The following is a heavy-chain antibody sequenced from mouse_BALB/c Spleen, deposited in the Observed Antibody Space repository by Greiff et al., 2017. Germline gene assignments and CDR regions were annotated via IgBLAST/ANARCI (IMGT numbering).Heavy chain of an antibody. D-gene: IGHD2-2*01. CDR2: IDPENGDT. CDR1: GYTFTSYW. Sequence: VQLQQPGAELVKPGASVKMSCKASGYTFTSYWINWVKQRPGQGLEWIGWIDPENGDTEYAPKFQGKATMTADTSSNTAYLQLSSLTSEDTAVYYCNAGYDGRPSMDYWGQGTSVTVSS. CDR3: NAGYDGRPSMDY. J-gene: IGHJ4*01. V-gene: IGHV14-4*02.